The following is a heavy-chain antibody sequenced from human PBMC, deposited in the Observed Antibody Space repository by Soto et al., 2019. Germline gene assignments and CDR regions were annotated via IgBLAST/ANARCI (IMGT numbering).Heavy chain of an antibody. CDR3: ARHLAPSYLSSTWPTDY. D-gene: IGHD2-2*01. CDR1: GYIFTSYW. V-gene: IGHV5-10-1*01. CDR2: VDPSDSYT. J-gene: IGHJ4*02. Sequence: GKSLKISYKGSGYIFTSYWISWVRQMPGKGLEWMGTVDPSDSYTMYSPSFQGHVIISGDKTISSAYLQWSSLKASDTAMYYYARHLAPSYLSSTWPTDYWGQGTLVTVSS.